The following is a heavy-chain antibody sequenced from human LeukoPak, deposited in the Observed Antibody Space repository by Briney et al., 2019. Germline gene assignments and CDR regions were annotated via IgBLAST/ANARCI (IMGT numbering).Heavy chain of an antibody. V-gene: IGHV4-59*02. CDR1: GGSVSSYY. CDR2: IYYTGST. D-gene: IGHD3-9*01. CDR3: ARSAPTLTYDILTAYLGY. J-gene: IGHJ4*02. Sequence: SETLSLTCTVSGGSVSSYYWNWIRQPPGKGLEWIGYIYYTGSTNYNPSLKSRVTISVDTSKNQFSLNLSSVTAADTAVYYCARSAPTLTYDILTAYLGYWGQGTLVTVSS.